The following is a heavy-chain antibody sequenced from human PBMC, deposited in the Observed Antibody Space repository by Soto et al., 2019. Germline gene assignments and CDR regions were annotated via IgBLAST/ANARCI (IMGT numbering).Heavy chain of an antibody. CDR1: GFTFSNYA. D-gene: IGHD3-22*01. CDR3: ARDRVESGYPEYFQH. Sequence: GSLRLSCAASGFTFSNYAMHRVRQAPGKGLEWVSVIYSGGSTYYADSVKGRFTISRDNSKNTLYLQMNSLRAEDTAVYYCARDRVESGYPEYFQHWGQGTLVTVSS. J-gene: IGHJ1*01. V-gene: IGHV3-53*01. CDR2: IYSGGST.